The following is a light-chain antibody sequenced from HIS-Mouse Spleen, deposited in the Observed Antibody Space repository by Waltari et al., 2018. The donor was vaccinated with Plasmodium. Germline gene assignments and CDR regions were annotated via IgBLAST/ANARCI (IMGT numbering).Light chain of an antibody. Sequence: SYDLTQPPPVSVSPGQTARITCSGDALPKKYASLYQQKSGQAPVLVIYEDSKRTSGIPERFSGSSSGTMVTLTISGAQVEDEADYYCYSTDSSGNHRVFGGGTKLTVL. J-gene: IGLJ3*02. V-gene: IGLV3-10*01. CDR2: EDS. CDR1: ALPKKY. CDR3: YSTDSSGNHRV.